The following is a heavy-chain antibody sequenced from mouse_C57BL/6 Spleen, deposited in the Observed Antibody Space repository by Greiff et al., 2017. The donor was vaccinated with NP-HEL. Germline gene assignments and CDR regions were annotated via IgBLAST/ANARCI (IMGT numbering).Heavy chain of an antibody. D-gene: IGHD1-1*02. CDR2: IYPGDGDT. J-gene: IGHJ4*01. V-gene: IGHV1-82*01. CDR1: GYAFSSSW. CDR3: SYYGGISGAMDY. Sequence: QVQLQQSGPELVKPGASVKISCKASGYAFSSSWMNWVKQRPGKGLEWIGRIYPGDGDTNYNGKFKGKATLTADKSSSTAYMQLSSLTSEDSAVYFCSYYGGISGAMDYWGQGTSVTVSS.